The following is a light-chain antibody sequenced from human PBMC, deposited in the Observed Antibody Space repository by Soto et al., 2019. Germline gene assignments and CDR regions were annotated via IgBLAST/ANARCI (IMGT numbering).Light chain of an antibody. CDR3: ISYNDRQSYL. CDR2: AVS. Sequence: QSALTQPASVSGSPGQSITISCSGTSSGIGSYDHVAWYQQFPGKSPKLIIYAVSDRPSGVSDRFSGSKSGISASLTISGLQNEDEADYYCISYNDRQSYLFGTGTKVTV. V-gene: IGLV2-14*03. J-gene: IGLJ1*01. CDR1: SSGIGSYDH.